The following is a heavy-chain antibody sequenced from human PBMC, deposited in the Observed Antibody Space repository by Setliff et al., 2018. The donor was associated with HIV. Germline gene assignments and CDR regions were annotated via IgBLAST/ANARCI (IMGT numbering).Heavy chain of an antibody. J-gene: IGHJ3*02. CDR1: GFTFSDYS. Sequence: GGSLRLSCAASGFTFSDYSMNWVRQAPGKGLEWISYISSISTTTHYADSVKGRFTISRDNSKNTLYLQMNSLRAEDTAVYYCAREQWLVRGDAFDIWGQGTMVTVSS. V-gene: IGHV3-48*01. CDR3: AREQWLVRGDAFDI. D-gene: IGHD6-19*01. CDR2: ISSISTTT.